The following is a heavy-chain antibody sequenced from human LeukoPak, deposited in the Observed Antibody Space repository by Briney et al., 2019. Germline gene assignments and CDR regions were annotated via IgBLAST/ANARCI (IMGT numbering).Heavy chain of an antibody. J-gene: IGHJ4*02. Sequence: ASVRVSCTASGYTFTGYYIHWVRQAPGQGLEGMGRINPTSGGANYAQRFHGTVTMTSDTSINTDYMELSRLKSDDTAVYYCARDRLAGAGSGGWGQGTLVTVSS. CDR1: GYTFTGYY. D-gene: IGHD6-13*01. CDR2: INPTSGGA. CDR3: ARDRLAGAGSGG. V-gene: IGHV1-2*06.